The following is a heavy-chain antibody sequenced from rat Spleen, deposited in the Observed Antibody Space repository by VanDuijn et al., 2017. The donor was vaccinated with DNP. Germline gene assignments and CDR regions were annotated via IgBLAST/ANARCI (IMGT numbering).Heavy chain of an antibody. CDR1: GFTFNNYW. Sequence: EVQLVESGGGLVQPGRSLKLSCVASGFTFNNYWMTWIRQAPGKGLEWVASITNTGGSTYYPDSVKGRFTISRDNAKSTLYLQMNSLRSEDTATYYCTRDMYTTDYSGHVMEAWGQGASVTVSS. CDR2: ITNTGGST. J-gene: IGHJ4*01. V-gene: IGHV5-31*01. D-gene: IGHD1-6*01. CDR3: TRDMYTTDYSGHVMEA.